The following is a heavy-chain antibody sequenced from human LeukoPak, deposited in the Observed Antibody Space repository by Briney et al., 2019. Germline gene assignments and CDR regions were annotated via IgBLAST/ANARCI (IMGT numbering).Heavy chain of an antibody. D-gene: IGHD3-9*01. V-gene: IGHV1-46*01. CDR1: GYAFTSCF. CDR2: INPSGGST. CDR3: ARSAGIRYFDWRDY. J-gene: IGHJ4*02. Sequence: ASVKVSCKASGYAFTSCFMHWVRQAPGQGLEWMGIINPSGGSTSYAQKFQGRVTMTRDTSTSTVYMELSSLRSEDTAVYYCARSAGIRYFDWRDYWGQGTLVTVSS.